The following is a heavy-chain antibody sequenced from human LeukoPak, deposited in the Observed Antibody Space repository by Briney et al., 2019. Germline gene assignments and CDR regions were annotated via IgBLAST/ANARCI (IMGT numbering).Heavy chain of an antibody. D-gene: IGHD3-22*01. CDR1: GFTFSSYA. Sequence: GGSLRLSCAASGFTFSSYAMHWVRQAPGKGLEWVAVISYDGSNKYYADSVKGRFTISRDNAKDSLYLQTNSLRAEDMAVYYCARYYDSSEAFDIRGQGTMVTVSS. V-gene: IGHV3-30*04. CDR3: ARYYDSSEAFDI. CDR2: ISYDGSNK. J-gene: IGHJ3*02.